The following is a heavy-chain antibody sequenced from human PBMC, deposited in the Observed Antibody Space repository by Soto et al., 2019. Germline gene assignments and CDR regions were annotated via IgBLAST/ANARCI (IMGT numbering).Heavy chain of an antibody. V-gene: IGHV2-5*02. CDR1: GFSLSTSGVG. D-gene: IGHD6-6*01. CDR3: AHRSQSGSIAARPQNNWFDP. CDR2: IYWDDDK. J-gene: IGHJ5*02. Sequence: ESGPTLVNPTQTLTLTCTFSGFSLSTSGVGVGWIRQPPGKALEWLALIYWDDDKRYSPSLKSRLTITKDTSKNQVVLTMTNMDPVDTATYYCAHRSQSGSIAARPQNNWFDPWGQGTLVTVSS.